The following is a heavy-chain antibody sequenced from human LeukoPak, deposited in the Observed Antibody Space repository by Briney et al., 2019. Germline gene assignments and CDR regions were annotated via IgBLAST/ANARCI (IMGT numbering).Heavy chain of an antibody. CDR3: AKDTSSSSLRFDY. V-gene: IGHV3-9*01. D-gene: IGHD6-6*01. CDR1: GFTFSSYA. CDR2: ISWNSGSI. Sequence: GGSLRLSCAASGFTFSSYAMHWVRQAPGKGLEWVSGISWNSGSIGYADSVKGRFTISRDNAKNSLYLQMNSLRAEDTALYYCAKDTSSSSLRFDYWGQGTLVTVSS. J-gene: IGHJ4*02.